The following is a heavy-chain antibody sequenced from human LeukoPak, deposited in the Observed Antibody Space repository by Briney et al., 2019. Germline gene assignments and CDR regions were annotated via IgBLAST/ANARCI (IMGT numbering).Heavy chain of an antibody. CDR2: INPNSGGT. V-gene: IGHV1-2*06. CDR1: GYTSTGYY. J-gene: IGHJ4*02. D-gene: IGHD3-10*01. CDR3: ARARGTSGSYFREDFDY. Sequence: ASVKVSCKASGYTSTGYYMHWVRQAPGQGLEWMGRINPNSGGTNYAQKFQGRVTMTRDTSISTAYMELSRLRSDDTAVYYCARARGTSGSYFREDFDYWGQGTLVTVSS.